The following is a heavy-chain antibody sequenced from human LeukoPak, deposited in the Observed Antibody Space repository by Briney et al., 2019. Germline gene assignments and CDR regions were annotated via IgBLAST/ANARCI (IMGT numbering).Heavy chain of an antibody. V-gene: IGHV4-38-2*01. CDR1: GYSISRGYY. D-gene: IGHD3-10*01. Sequence: SETLSLTCGASGYSISRGYYWAWIRQPPGKGLEWIGTIYHTGSTYYTPSLGSRVTISVDTSKNEFSLNLNSVTAADTAVYYCARAGWIITSGIEWWGQGAVVTVSS. CDR3: ARAGWIITSGIEW. J-gene: IGHJ4*02. CDR2: IYHTGST.